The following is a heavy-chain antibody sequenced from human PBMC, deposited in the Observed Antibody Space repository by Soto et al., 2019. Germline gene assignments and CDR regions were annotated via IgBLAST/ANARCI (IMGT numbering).Heavy chain of an antibody. CDR2: IRTKAYGGTT. J-gene: IGHJ4*02. D-gene: IGHD2-21*02. CDR3: TRDGVVVVTAIIY. V-gene: IGHV3-49*03. Sequence: PGGSLRLSCTASGFTFGDYAVSWFRQAPGKGQEWGGCIRTKAYGGTTEYAASVKGSSTISRDDSKSIAYLQMNSLRTEDTAVYYCTRDGVVVVTAIIYWGQGTLVTVSS. CDR1: GFTFGDYA.